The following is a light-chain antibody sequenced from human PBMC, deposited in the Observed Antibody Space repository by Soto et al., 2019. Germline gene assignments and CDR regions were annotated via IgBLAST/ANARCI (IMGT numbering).Light chain of an antibody. J-gene: IGKJ1*01. Sequence: NVLTQSPGTLSFSPGKRATLSCRASQSLNARYLAWYQVKPGQAPRLLFYGASSRATGIPDRFIGSGSGTDFTLTITGLEPEDFAVYYCQPFHISRTFGQGTKVDIK. CDR1: QSLNARY. CDR2: GAS. V-gene: IGKV3-20*01. CDR3: QPFHISRT.